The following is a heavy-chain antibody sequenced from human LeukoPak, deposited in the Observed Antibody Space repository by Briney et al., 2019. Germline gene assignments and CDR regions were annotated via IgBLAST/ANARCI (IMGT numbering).Heavy chain of an antibody. D-gene: IGHD4-17*01. Sequence: GGSLRLSCAASGFTFSSYAMSWVRQAPGKGLEWVSAISVGGVGTHYADSVKGRFTISRDNSKNTLYLQMDSLRAEDTAVYYCAKDRTTVPTALDYWGQGTLVTVSS. J-gene: IGHJ4*02. CDR3: AKDRTTVPTALDY. CDR2: ISVGGVGT. V-gene: IGHV3-23*01. CDR1: GFTFSSYA.